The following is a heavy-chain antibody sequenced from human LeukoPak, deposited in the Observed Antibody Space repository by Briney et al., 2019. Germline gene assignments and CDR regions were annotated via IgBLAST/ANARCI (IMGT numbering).Heavy chain of an antibody. CDR1: GFTFSSYS. D-gene: IGHD4-17*01. V-gene: IGHV3-21*01. CDR2: ISSSSSYI. CDR3: ARARSDDYGDYYDAFDI. Sequence: GGSLRLSCAASGFTFSSYSMNWVRQAPGKGLEWVSSISSSSSYIYYADSVKGRFTISRDSAKNSPYLQMNSLRAEGTAVCYCARARSDDYGDYYDAFDIWGQGTMVTVSS. J-gene: IGHJ3*02.